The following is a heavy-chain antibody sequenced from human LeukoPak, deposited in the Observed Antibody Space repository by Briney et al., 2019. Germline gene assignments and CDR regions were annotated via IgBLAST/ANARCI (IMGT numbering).Heavy chain of an antibody. J-gene: IGHJ4*02. Sequence: GGSLRPSCAASGFTFSTYAMTWVRQAPGKGLEWVSLITASAGTTYYADSVKGRFTISRDNSKNTLFLQMNSLRAEDTALYYCAKDPASGYCTGGTCYDSPFDSWGQGTLVTVSS. CDR3: AKDPASGYCTGGTCYDSPFDS. D-gene: IGHD2-15*01. V-gene: IGHV3-23*01. CDR2: ITASAGTT. CDR1: GFTFSTYA.